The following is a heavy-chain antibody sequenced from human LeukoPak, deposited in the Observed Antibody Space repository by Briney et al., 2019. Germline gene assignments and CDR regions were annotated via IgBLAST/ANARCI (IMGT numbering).Heavy chain of an antibody. CDR1: GFTFDDYG. CDR2: INWNGGST. CDR3: ARAPTYSSIYYYYYVDV. Sequence: GGSLRLSCAASGFTFDDYGMSWVRQAPGKGLEWVSGINWNGGSTGYADSVKGRFTISRDNAKNSLYLQMNSLRAEDTALYYCARAPTYSSIYYYYYVDVWGKGTTVTVSS. J-gene: IGHJ6*03. V-gene: IGHV3-20*04. D-gene: IGHD6-13*01.